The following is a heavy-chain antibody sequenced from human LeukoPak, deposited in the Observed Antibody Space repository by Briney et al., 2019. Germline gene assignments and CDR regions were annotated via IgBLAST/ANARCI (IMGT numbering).Heavy chain of an antibody. CDR3: AKDWGEATVTNWFDP. CDR1: GFTFSSYA. D-gene: IGHD4-11*01. Sequence: PGGSLRLSCAASGFTFSSYAMSWVRQAPGKGLEWVAVISYDGSNKFYADSVKGRFTISRDNSKNTLFLQMNSLRPEDTAVYYCAKDWGEATVTNWFDPWGQGTLVTVSS. J-gene: IGHJ5*02. V-gene: IGHV3-30*18. CDR2: ISYDGSNK.